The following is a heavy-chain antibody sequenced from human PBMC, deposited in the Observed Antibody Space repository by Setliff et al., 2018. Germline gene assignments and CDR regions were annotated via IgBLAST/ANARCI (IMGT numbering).Heavy chain of an antibody. Sequence: GASVKVSCKASGYTFTSYAMHWVRQAPGQRLEWMGRIIPIFGTANYAQKFQGRVTITADKSTSTAYMELSSLRSEDTAVYYCARGSSSGYYFDYWGQGTLVTVSS. J-gene: IGHJ4*02. V-gene: IGHV1-69*06. CDR1: GYTFTSYA. D-gene: IGHD6-6*01. CDR3: ARGSSSGYYFDY. CDR2: IIPIFGTA.